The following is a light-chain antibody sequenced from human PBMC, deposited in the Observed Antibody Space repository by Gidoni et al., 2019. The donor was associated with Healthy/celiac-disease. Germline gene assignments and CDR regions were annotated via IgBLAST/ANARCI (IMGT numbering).Light chain of an antibody. CDR2: DAS. CDR1: QSISSW. J-gene: IGKJ4*01. Sequence: DIQMTQSPSTLSASVGDRVTITCRASQSISSWLAWYQQKPGKAPKLLIYDASSLESGVPSRFRGSGSGTEFTLTISSLQPDDFATYYCQQYNSSPLTFGGGTKVEIK. V-gene: IGKV1-5*01. CDR3: QQYNSSPLT.